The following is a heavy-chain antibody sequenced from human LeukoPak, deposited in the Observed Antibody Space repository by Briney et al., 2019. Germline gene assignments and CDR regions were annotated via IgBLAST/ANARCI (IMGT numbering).Heavy chain of an antibody. CDR1: GYTFTGYY. CDR2: INPNSGGT. D-gene: IGHD3-10*01. CDR3: ARDLLWFGEIAN. V-gene: IGHV1-2*02. Sequence: ASVKVSCKASGYTFTGYYMHWVRQAPGQGLEWMGWINPNSGGTNYAQKFQGRVTMTRDTSISTAYMELRRLRSDGTAVYYCARDLLWFGEIANWGQGTLVTVSS. J-gene: IGHJ4*02.